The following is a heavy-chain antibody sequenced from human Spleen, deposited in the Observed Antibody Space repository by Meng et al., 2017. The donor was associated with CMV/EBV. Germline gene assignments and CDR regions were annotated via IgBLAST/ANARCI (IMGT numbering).Heavy chain of an antibody. CDR2: IWYDGTKE. Sequence: GESLKISCAASRVPFSRYGMHWVRQAPGKGLEWVAVIWYDGTKENYADSVKGRFTISRDKSKNTLYLQMNGLRAEDTAVYYCANEQDYGARDYWGPGTLVTVSS. CDR1: RVPFSRYG. J-gene: IGHJ4*02. CDR3: ANEQDYGARDY. D-gene: IGHD4-17*01. V-gene: IGHV3-33*03.